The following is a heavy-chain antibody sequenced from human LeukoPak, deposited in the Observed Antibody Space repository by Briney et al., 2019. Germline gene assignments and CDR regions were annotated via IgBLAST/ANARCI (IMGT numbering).Heavy chain of an antibody. J-gene: IGHJ4*02. CDR3: ARGEDYYXCGNX. CDR1: GGSFSGYY. CDR2: IHPSGSP. D-gene: IGHD3-22*01. Sequence: PSETLCLSCGVYGGSFSGYYLTWIRQPPGKGLEWIGEIHPSGSPNYNPSLKSRVTISVDTSKNQFSLRMSSLTAAHTAVYYCARGEDYYXCGNXXGQGTLVTVS. V-gene: IGHV4-34*01.